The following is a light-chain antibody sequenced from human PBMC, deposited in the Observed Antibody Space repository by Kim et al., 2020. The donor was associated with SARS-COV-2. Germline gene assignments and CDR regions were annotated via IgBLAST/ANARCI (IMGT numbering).Light chain of an antibody. CDR2: GDN. Sequence: SSELTQDPTLSVAVDKTVTISWQVNRHSNYHSRWFHQRAGQAPVLVIYGDNIRPSGIPDRFSGSSSGSRASLTITGAQAEDEADYYCSSRDTSGDQWVFG. V-gene: IGLV3-19*01. CDR3: SSRDTSGDQWV. CDR1: RHSNYH. J-gene: IGLJ3*02.